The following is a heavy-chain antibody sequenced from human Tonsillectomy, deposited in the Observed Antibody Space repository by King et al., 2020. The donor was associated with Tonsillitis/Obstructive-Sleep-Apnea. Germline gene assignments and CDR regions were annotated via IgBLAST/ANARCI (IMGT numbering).Heavy chain of an antibody. J-gene: IGHJ4*02. CDR2: ITGSSSYT. CDR3: ARWGAAFDY. V-gene: IGHV3-11*05. Sequence: VQLVESGGGLVKPGGSLRLSCVVSGFTFRDYYMSWVRQAPGKGLEWVSYITGSSSYTNYGDSMKGRFTISRDNAKNTHYLGMHSLRVEDTAVYYCARWGAAFDYWGQGTPVTVPS. D-gene: IGHD1-26*01. CDR1: GFTFRDYY.